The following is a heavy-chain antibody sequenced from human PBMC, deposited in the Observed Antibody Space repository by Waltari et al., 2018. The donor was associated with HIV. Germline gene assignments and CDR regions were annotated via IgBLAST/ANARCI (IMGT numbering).Heavy chain of an antibody. J-gene: IGHJ6*02. D-gene: IGHD1-26*01. Sequence: SSYGMHWVRQAPGKGLEWVAVISYDGSNKFYADSVKGRFTISRDNSKNTLYLQMNSLRAEDTAVYYCAKEPYTGTYYYYGMDVWGQGTTVTVSS. CDR2: ISYDGSNK. CDR3: AKEPYTGTYYYYGMDV. V-gene: IGHV3-30*18. CDR1: SSYG.